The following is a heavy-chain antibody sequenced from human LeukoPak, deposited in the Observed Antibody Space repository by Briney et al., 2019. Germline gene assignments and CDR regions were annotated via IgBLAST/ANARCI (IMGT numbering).Heavy chain of an antibody. CDR2: MNTNRGNT. Sequence: ASVKVSCKASVYTFTSYDINRVRQAPGQGLEWMGWMNTNRGNTGYAQKFQGRVTITRNTSISTAYVELSSLRSEDTAVYYCARDLSRFGEYTIMDVWGKGTTVTVSS. V-gene: IGHV1-8*03. CDR1: VYTFTSYD. D-gene: IGHD3-10*01. CDR3: ARDLSRFGEYTIMDV. J-gene: IGHJ6*03.